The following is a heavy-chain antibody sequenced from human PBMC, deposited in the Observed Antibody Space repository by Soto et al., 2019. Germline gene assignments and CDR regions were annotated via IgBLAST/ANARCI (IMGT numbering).Heavy chain of an antibody. D-gene: IGHD2-2*01. Sequence: QVQLQESGPGLVKPSETLSLTCTVSGGSISSYYWSWIRQPPGKGLEWIGYIYYSGSTNYNPSLKNRVTISVDTSKNQFSLKLSSVTDADTAVYYCARHMGDIVVVPAAHHDAFDIWGQGTMVTVSS. CDR2: IYYSGST. J-gene: IGHJ3*02. CDR3: ARHMGDIVVVPAAHHDAFDI. CDR1: GGSISSYY. V-gene: IGHV4-59*08.